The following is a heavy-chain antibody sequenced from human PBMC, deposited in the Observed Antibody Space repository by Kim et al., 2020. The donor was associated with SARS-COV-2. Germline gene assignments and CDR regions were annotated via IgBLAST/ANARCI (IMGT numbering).Heavy chain of an antibody. CDR2: ISSSGSTI. J-gene: IGHJ6*02. Sequence: GGSLRLSCAASGFTFSSYEMNWVRQAPGKGLEWVSYISSSGSTIYYADSVKGRFTISRDNAKNSLYLQMNSLRAEDTAVYYCARDRYGATYYYYYGMDVWGQGTTVTVSS. CDR1: GFTFSSYE. V-gene: IGHV3-48*03. CDR3: ARDRYGATYYYYYGMDV. D-gene: IGHD4-17*01.